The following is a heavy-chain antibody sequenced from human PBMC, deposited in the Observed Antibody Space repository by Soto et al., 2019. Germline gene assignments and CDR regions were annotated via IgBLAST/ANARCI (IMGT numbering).Heavy chain of an antibody. Sequence: GASVKVSCKASGYTFTSYGISWVRQAPGQGLEWMGWMNPNSGNTGYAQKFQGRVTMTRNTSISTAYMELSSLRSEDTAVYYCARDLAGRIDYWGQGTLVTVSS. CDR2: MNPNSGNT. V-gene: IGHV1-8*02. CDR1: GYTFTSYG. J-gene: IGHJ4*02. D-gene: IGHD6-25*01. CDR3: ARDLAGRIDY.